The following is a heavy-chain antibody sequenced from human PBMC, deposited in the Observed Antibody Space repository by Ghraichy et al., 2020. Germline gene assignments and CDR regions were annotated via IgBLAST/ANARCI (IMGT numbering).Heavy chain of an antibody. J-gene: IGHJ4*02. V-gene: IGHV3-21*01. CDR3: ARVSGYSGYELDYFDY. CDR2: ISTSSSHI. CDR1: GFTFSSYT. D-gene: IGHD5-12*01. Sequence: GGSLRLSCAASGFTFSSYTMNWVRQAPGKGLEWVSSISTSSSHIYYADSVKGRFTISRDNAKNSLYLQMNSLRAEDTAVYYCARVSGYSGYELDYFDYWGQGTLVTVSS.